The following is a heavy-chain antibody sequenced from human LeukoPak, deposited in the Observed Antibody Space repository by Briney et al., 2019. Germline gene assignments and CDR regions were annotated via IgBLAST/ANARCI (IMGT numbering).Heavy chain of an antibody. V-gene: IGHV3-74*01. CDR1: GFTLSSNW. J-gene: IGHJ4*02. D-gene: IGHD6-19*01. CDR3: VKYSSGWN. CDR2: INNDGSST. Sequence: PGGSLRLSCAASGFTLSSNWMHWVRQAPGKGLVWVSRINNDGSSTSYADSVKGRFTISRDNAKDTLFRQMNSLRAEDTAVYYCVKYSSGWNWGQGTLVTVSS.